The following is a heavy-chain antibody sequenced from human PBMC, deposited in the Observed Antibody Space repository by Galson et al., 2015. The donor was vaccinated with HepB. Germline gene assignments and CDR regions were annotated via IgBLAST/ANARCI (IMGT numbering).Heavy chain of an antibody. D-gene: IGHD7-27*01. CDR3: ARGPRNWGHVKYFDC. Sequence: SLRLSCASSGFTFSSYDMHWVRQGTGKGLEWVSGITTAGDTFYPGSVKGRFTISGKNAKNSLYLHMKGLTAGDTAVYYCARGPRNWGHVKYFDCWGQGTLVTVSS. CDR1: GFTFSSYD. V-gene: IGHV3-13*01. J-gene: IGHJ4*02. CDR2: ITTAGDT.